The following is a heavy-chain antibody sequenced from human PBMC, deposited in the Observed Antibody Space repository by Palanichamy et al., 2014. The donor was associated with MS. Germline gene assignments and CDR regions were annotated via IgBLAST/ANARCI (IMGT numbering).Heavy chain of an antibody. Sequence: EVQLVEVWGRAVVKAWGVPSRLSCAASGFTFSSYSMNWVRQAPGKGLEWVSSISSSSSYIYYADSVKGRFTISRDNAKNSLYLQMNSLRAEDTAVYYCARDAMSSGGIDYWGQGTLVTVSS. CDR1: GFTFSSYS. CDR3: ARDAMSSGGIDY. J-gene: IGHJ4*02. CDR2: ISSSSSYI. D-gene: IGHD6-19*01. V-gene: IGHV3-21*01.